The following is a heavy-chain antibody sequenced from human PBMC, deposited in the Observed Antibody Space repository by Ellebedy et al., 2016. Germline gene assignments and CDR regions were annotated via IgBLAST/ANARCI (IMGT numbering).Heavy chain of an antibody. V-gene: IGHV3-7*03. J-gene: IGHJ4*02. Sequence: GESLKISXTASGFNFGRYWMSWARQAPGKGLEWVANIKYDGSFKYHADSVRGRFTISRDNAERSLYLQMDSLRDDDTAVYYCAREIIGRAANSDYWGQGTLVTVSS. CDR3: AREIIGRAANSDY. D-gene: IGHD2-15*01. CDR2: IKYDGSFK. CDR1: GFNFGRYW.